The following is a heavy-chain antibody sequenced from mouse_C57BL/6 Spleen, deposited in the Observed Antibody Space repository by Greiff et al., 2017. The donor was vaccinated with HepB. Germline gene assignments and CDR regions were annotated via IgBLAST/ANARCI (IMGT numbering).Heavy chain of an antibody. J-gene: IGHJ2*01. D-gene: IGHD2-4*01. V-gene: IGHV1-85*01. CDR3: ARRYYDYDDYFDY. CDR1: GYTFTSYD. CDR2: IYPRDGST. Sequence: VQLVESGPELVKPGASVKLSCKASGYTFTSYDINWVKQRPGQGLEWIGWIYPRDGSTKYNEKFKGKATLTVDTSSSTAYMELHSLTSEDSAVYFCARRYYDYDDYFDYWGQGTTLTVSS.